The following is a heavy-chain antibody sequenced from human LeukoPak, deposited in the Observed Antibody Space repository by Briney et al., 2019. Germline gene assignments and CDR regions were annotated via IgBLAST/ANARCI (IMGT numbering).Heavy chain of an antibody. J-gene: IGHJ3*02. Sequence: GGSLRLSCAASGFTFSDYYMSWIRQAPGKGLEWVSYISSSGSTIYYADSVKGRFTISRDNAKNSLYPQMNSLRAEDTAVYYCARKAPYCGGDCLVGSISDAFDIWGQGTMVTVSS. V-gene: IGHV3-11*01. CDR1: GFTFSDYY. CDR2: ISSSGSTI. D-gene: IGHD2-21*01. CDR3: ARKAPYCGGDCLVGSISDAFDI.